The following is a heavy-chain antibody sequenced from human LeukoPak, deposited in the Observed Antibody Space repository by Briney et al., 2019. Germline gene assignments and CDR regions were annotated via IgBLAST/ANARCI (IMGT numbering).Heavy chain of an antibody. J-gene: IGHJ4*02. CDR3: ARDLYYYDSSGYYDY. CDR1: GFTFSSYG. V-gene: IGHV3-33*01. Sequence: PGRSLRLSCAASGFTFSSYGMHWVRQAPGKGLEWVAVIWYDGSNKYYADFVKGRFTISRDNSKNTLYLQMNSLRAEDTAVYYCARDLYYYDSSGYYDYWGQGTLVTVSS. CDR2: IWYDGSNK. D-gene: IGHD3-22*01.